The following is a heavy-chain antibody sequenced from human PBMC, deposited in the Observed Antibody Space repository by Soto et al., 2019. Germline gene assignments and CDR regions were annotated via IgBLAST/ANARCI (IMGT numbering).Heavy chain of an antibody. CDR3: AREGNLGRWLQPIDF. CDR1: GDSISAYS. D-gene: IGHD5-12*01. CDR2: IHYNGNT. Sequence: PSETLSLTCTVSGDSISAYSWSWVRQSPGKGLEWIGNIHYNGNTKYNPSLKSRVTMSVDTSKNQFSLKLISVTAADTAKYFCAREGNLGRWLQPIDFWGQGTLVTGSS. J-gene: IGHJ4*02. V-gene: IGHV4-59*01.